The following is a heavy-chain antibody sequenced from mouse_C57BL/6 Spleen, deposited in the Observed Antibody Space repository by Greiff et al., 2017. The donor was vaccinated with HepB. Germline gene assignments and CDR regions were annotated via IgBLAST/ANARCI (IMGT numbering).Heavy chain of an antibody. CDR1: GFTFSSYT. CDR3: ARRKGNYDFDY. Sequence: EVKLVESGGGLVKPGGSLKLSCAASGFTFSSYTMSWVRQTPEKRLEWVATISGGGGNTYYPDSVKGRFTISRDNAKNTLYLQMSSLRSEDTALYYCARRKGNYDFDYWGQGTTLTVSS. V-gene: IGHV5-9*01. CDR2: ISGGGGNT. J-gene: IGHJ2*01. D-gene: IGHD2-1*01.